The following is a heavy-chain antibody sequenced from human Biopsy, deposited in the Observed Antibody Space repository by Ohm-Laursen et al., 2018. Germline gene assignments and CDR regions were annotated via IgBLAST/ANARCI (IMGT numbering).Heavy chain of an antibody. J-gene: IGHJ4*02. CDR3: AKDRFPYTSGYSSVFEY. Sequence: RSQRLSYTASGFTFRRYGMHWVRKAPGKGLEWVSLISNDGDIKYSADSMEGRFTISRDNSRNTLFLQMNSLKAEDTAVYYCAKDRFPYTSGYSSVFEYWGQGTLVTVSS. V-gene: IGHV3-30*18. CDR2: ISNDGDIK. D-gene: IGHD3-22*01. CDR1: GFTFRRYG.